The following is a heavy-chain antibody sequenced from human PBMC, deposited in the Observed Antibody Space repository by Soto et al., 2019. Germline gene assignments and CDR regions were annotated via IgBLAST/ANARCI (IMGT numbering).Heavy chain of an antibody. CDR3: ARVVFDRRGAFDI. Sequence: SETLSLTCTVSGGSISSGGYYWSWIRQHPGKGLEWIGYIYYSGSTYYNPSLKSRVTISVDTSKNQFSLKPSSVTAADTAVYYCARVVFDRRGAFDIWGQGTMVTVSS. J-gene: IGHJ3*02. D-gene: IGHD3-3*01. CDR2: IYYSGST. V-gene: IGHV4-31*03. CDR1: GGSISSGGYY.